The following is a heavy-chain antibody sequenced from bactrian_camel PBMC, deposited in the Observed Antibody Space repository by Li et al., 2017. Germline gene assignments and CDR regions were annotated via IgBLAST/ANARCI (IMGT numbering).Heavy chain of an antibody. Sequence: HVQLVESGGGSVQAGGSLRLSCAGTGYTYSSYSMAWFRQAPGKEREGVAGIDGNGMTLYADSVKGRFTISRDNAKNTMYLQMNSLEPEDTAMYYCASGSRWYSHWGQGTQVTVSS. J-gene: IGHJ4*01. CDR1: GYTYSSYS. CDR3: ASGSRWYSH. V-gene: IGHV3S9*01. D-gene: IGHD6*01. CDR2: IDGNGMT.